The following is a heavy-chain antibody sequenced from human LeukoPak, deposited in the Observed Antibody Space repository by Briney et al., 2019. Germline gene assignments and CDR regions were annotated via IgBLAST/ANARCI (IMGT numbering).Heavy chain of an antibody. J-gene: IGHJ4*02. CDR2: IYTSGVT. D-gene: IGHD6-13*01. CDR1: GDSISSYY. V-gene: IGHV4-4*07. Sequence: PSETLSLTCTVSGDSISSYYWSWIRQPAGKGLEWIGHIYTSGVTNYNPSLKSRVTVSVDTSNSQVSLKLASVTAADTAMYYCARVADSTTWYRFDYWGQGTRVTVSS. CDR3: ARVADSTTWYRFDY.